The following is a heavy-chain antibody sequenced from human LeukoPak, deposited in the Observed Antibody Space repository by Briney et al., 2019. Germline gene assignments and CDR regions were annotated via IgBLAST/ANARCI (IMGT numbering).Heavy chain of an antibody. D-gene: IGHD1-26*01. V-gene: IGHV3-48*02. CDR1: GFTFNIYA. CDR2: ISSSSSTI. CDR3: ARDRVGATDIYYFDY. J-gene: IGHJ4*02. Sequence: GGSLRLSCAASGFTFNIYAMNWVRQAPGKGLEWVSYISSSSSTIYYADSVKGRFTISRDNAKNSLYLQMNSLRDEDTAVYYCARDRVGATDIYYFDYWGQGTLVTVSS.